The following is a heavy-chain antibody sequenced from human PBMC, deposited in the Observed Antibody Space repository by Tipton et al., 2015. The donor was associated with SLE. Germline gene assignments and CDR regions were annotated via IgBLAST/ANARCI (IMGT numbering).Heavy chain of an antibody. J-gene: IGHJ5*02. D-gene: IGHD3-10*01. CDR3: AKGGRSYYGP. CDR1: GFTFDDYT. V-gene: IGHV3-43*01. CDR2: ISWDGGST. Sequence: QLVQSGGGLIQPGGSLRLSCAASGFTFDDYTMHWVRQDPGKGLEWVSLISWDGGSTYYADSVKGRFTSSRDNAKSSLYLQMNNLRAEDTAVYYCAKGGRSYYGPWGQGTLVTVSS.